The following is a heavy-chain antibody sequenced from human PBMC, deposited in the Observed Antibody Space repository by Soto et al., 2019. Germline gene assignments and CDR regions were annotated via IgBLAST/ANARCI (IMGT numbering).Heavy chain of an antibody. D-gene: IGHD3-3*01. Sequence: QVQLVESGGGVVQPGRSLRLSCAASGFTFSSCAMHWVRQAPGKGLEWVALISYDGSNKYYADSVKGRFTISRDNSKNTLYLQMTSLRAEDKAVYYCARDKRDLRFLEWSYYFDYWGQGTLVTVSS. CDR3: ARDKRDLRFLEWSYYFDY. V-gene: IGHV3-30-3*01. J-gene: IGHJ4*02. CDR1: GFTFSSCA. CDR2: ISYDGSNK.